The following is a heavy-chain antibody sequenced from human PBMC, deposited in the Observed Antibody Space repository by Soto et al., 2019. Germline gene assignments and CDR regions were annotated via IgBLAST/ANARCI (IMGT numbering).Heavy chain of an antibody. D-gene: IGHD6-19*01. Sequence: SVKVSCKASGGTFSSYTISWVRQAPGQGLEWMGRIIPILGIANYAQKFQGRVTITADKSTSTAYMELSSLRSEDTAVYYCATSSIAVARNDAFDIRGQRTMVTVSS. CDR1: GGTFSSYT. J-gene: IGHJ3*02. CDR2: IIPILGIA. CDR3: ATSSIAVARNDAFDI. V-gene: IGHV1-69*02.